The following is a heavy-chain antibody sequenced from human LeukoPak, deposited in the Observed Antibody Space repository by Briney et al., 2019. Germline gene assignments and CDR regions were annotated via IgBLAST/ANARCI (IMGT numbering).Heavy chain of an antibody. D-gene: IGHD2-2*01. Sequence: ASVKVSCKASGYTFTGYYMHWVRQAPGHGLEWMGWINPNSGGTNYAQKFQGRVTMTRDTSISTAYMELSRLRSDDTAVYYCARGFIRYCSSTSCYGANFDYWGQGTLVTVSS. CDR1: GYTFTGYY. J-gene: IGHJ4*02. CDR3: ARGFIRYCSSTSCYGANFDY. CDR2: INPNSGGT. V-gene: IGHV1-2*02.